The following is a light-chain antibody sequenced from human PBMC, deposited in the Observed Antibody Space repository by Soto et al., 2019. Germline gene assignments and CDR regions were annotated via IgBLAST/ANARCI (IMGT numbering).Light chain of an antibody. CDR1: SSNIGSNYD. CDR3: LSYARDVCAWV. J-gene: IGLJ3*02. Sequence: QSVLTQPPSVSGAPGQTVTISCAGTSSNIGSNYDVHWYQHLTGTAPKLLIFGYTNRPAWVPDRFSGSKSGTSASLASTGLQAEVEAAYVCLSYARDVCAWVFGGGTKLAVL. CDR2: GYT. V-gene: IGLV1-40*01.